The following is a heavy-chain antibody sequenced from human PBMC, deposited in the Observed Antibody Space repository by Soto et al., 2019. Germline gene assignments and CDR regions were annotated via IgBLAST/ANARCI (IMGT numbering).Heavy chain of an antibody. CDR2: INSDGSST. CDR3: ARYGYYDSSGYRRAFDI. J-gene: IGHJ3*02. CDR1: GFTFSSYW. V-gene: IGHV3-74*01. Sequence: LRLSCAASGFTFSSYWMHWVRQAPGKGLVWVSRINSDGSSTSYADSVKGRFTISRDNAKNTLYLQMNSLRAEDTAVYYCARYGYYDSSGYRRAFDIWGQGTMVTVSS. D-gene: IGHD3-22*01.